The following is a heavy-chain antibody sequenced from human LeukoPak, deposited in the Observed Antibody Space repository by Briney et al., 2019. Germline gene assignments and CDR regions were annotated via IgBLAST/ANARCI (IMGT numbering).Heavy chain of an antibody. J-gene: IGHJ3*02. Sequence: PGGSLRLSCAAPGFTFSNYAMGWVRQAPGKGLEWVSSINGRDGRTYYADSVRGRLSISSDNSKNTLFLQMNSLRAEDTAVYYCARGEAFAFDMWAQGTMVTVSS. CDR1: GFTFSNYA. V-gene: IGHV3-23*01. CDR3: ARGEAFAFDM. CDR2: INGRDGRT.